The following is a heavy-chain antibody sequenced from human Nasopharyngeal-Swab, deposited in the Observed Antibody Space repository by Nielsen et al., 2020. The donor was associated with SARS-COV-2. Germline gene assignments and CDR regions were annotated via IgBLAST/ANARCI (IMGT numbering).Heavy chain of an antibody. CDR3: ARLRWELLPDAFDI. V-gene: IGHV3-66*01. J-gene: IGHJ3*02. Sequence: GESPNTPFAASGSTFSSNYMSGVRQAPGKGLEWVSVIYSGGSTYYADSVKGRFTISRDNSKNTLYLQMNSLRAEDTAVYYCARLRWELLPDAFDIWGQGTMVTVSS. CDR2: IYSGGST. D-gene: IGHD1-26*01. CDR1: GSTFSSNY.